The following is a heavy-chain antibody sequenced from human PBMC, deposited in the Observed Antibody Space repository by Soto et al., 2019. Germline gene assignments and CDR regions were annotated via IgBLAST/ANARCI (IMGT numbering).Heavy chain of an antibody. CDR2: IYYSGST. V-gene: IGHV4-59*12. D-gene: IGHD6-13*01. J-gene: IGHJ4*02. CDR3: ARDLSGIAAAGTSPDY. CDR1: GGSISSYY. Sequence: SETLSLTCTVSGGSISSYYWSWIRQPPGKGLEWIGYIYYSGSTNYNPSLKSRFTISRDNSKNTLYLQMNSLRAEDTAVYYCARDLSGIAAAGTSPDYWGQGTLVTVSS.